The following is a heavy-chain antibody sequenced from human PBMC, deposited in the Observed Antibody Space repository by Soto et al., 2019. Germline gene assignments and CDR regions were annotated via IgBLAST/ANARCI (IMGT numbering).Heavy chain of an antibody. J-gene: IGHJ4*02. D-gene: IGHD2-2*01. CDR2: INAGNGNT. V-gene: IGHV1-3*01. CDR1: GYTFTTYA. CDR3: ARDPYCSSPSCSPIFDC. Sequence: QVQLVQSGAEVKKPGASVKVSCKASGYTFTTYAMHWVRQAPGQRLEWMGWINAGNGNTKYSQKFQGRVTITRDTSANTAYMELSSLRSEDTAVYYCARDPYCSSPSCSPIFDCWGQGTLVTVSS.